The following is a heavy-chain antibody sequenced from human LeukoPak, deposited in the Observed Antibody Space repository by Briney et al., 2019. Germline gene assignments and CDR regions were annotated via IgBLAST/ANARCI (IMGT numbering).Heavy chain of an antibody. CDR2: ISTSSSYI. D-gene: IGHD3-10*01. CDR3: ARVMADYGSGSRRFDY. J-gene: IGHJ4*02. Sequence: GGSLRLSCAASGFTFSTYSMSWVRQAPGKGLEWVSSISTSSSYIYYADSVKGRFTISRDNAKNSLYLQMNSLRAEDTAVYYCARVMADYGSGSRRFDYWGQGTLVTVSS. CDR1: GFTFSTYS. V-gene: IGHV3-21*01.